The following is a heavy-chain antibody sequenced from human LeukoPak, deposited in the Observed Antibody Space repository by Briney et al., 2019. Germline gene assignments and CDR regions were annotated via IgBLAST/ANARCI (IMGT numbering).Heavy chain of an antibody. D-gene: IGHD3-22*01. CDR1: GYSFTSYW. J-gene: IGHJ3*02. Sequence: GESLKISCKGSGYSFTSYWIGWVRQMPGKGLEWMGIIYPGDSDTRYSPSFQGQVTISADKSISTAYLQWSSLKASDTAMYYCARQRSYYDSSGYYYAFDIWGPGTMVTVSS. CDR2: IYPGDSDT. V-gene: IGHV5-51*01. CDR3: ARQRSYYDSSGYYYAFDI.